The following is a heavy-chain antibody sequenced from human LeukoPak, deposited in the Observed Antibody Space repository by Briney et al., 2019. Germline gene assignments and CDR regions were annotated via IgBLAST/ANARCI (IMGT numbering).Heavy chain of an antibody. V-gene: IGHV3-7*01. CDR1: GFTFTSYW. CDR3: ARIGYSSSSFDY. D-gene: IGHD6-6*01. CDR2: IKQDGSGK. J-gene: IGHJ4*02. Sequence: PGGSLRLSCAASGFTFTSYWMSWVRQGPGKGLEWLANIKQDGSGKDYLDSVKGRFTISRDNAKNSLYLQMNSLRAEDTAVYLCARIGYSSSSFDYWGQGTLVTVSS.